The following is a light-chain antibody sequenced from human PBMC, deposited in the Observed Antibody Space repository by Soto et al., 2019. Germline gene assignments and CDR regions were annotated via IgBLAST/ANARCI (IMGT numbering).Light chain of an antibody. CDR3: QQRSNWPPGP. CDR2: DAS. CDR1: QSVSSY. V-gene: IGKV3-11*01. Sequence: EIVLTQSPATLSLSPGERATLSCRASQSVSSYLAWYQQKPGQAPRLLIYDASNRATGIPDRFSGSGSGTDFTLTISSLEPEDFAVYYCQQRSNWPPGPFGQGTKLEIK. J-gene: IGKJ2*01.